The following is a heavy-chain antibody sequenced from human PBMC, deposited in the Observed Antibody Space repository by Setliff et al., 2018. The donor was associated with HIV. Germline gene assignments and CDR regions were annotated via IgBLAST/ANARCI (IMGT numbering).Heavy chain of an antibody. V-gene: IGHV4-39*01. Sequence: SETLSLTCTVSGGSISSSSYYWGWIRQPPGKGLEWIGSIYYSGTTYYNPSLKSRVTISVDRSKNQFSLKLGSVTTAETAVYYCARGDGDTMVRGVIIPNWFDPWGQGTLVTVSS. CDR1: GGSISSSSYY. J-gene: IGHJ5*02. D-gene: IGHD3-10*01. CDR3: ARGDGDTMVRGVIIPNWFDP. CDR2: IYYSGTT.